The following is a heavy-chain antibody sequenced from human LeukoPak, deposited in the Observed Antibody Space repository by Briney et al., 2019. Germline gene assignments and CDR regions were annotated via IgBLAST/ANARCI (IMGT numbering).Heavy chain of an antibody. V-gene: IGHV4-59*08. CDR3: ARAYSSGWYYFEY. CDR2: IYSGSS. Sequence: SETLSLTYTVSGGSISSYYWSWIRQPLGKGLEWIGYIYSGSSDYNPSLKSRVTISVDTSKNQFSLNLSSVTATDTAVYYCARAYSSGWYYFEYWGQGTLVTVSS. D-gene: IGHD6-19*01. CDR1: GGSISSYY. J-gene: IGHJ4*02.